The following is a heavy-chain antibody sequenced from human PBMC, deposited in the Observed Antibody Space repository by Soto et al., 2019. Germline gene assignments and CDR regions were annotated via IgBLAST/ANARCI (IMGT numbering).Heavy chain of an antibody. CDR3: ASDWLGIDY. J-gene: IGHJ4*02. D-gene: IGHD3-10*01. CDR1: GYTFTSYG. CDR2: INPYNGNT. Sequence: QVQLVQSGAEVKKPGASVKVSCKASGYTFTSYGISWVRQAPGQGLEWMGWINPYNGNTNYAQKLQGRVTMTTDTSTNTAYMELRSLRSDATAVYYCASDWLGIDYWGQGTLVTVSS. V-gene: IGHV1-18*01.